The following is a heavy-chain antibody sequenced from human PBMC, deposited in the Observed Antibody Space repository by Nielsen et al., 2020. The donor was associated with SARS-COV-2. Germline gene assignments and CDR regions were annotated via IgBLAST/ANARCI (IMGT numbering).Heavy chain of an antibody. Sequence: GGSLRLSCAASGFTFSSYAMHWVRQAPGKGLEWVAVISYDGSNKYYADSVKGRFTISRDNAKNSLYLQMNSLRAEDTALYYCATLFGEGYYYYGMDVWGQGTTVTVSS. CDR1: GFTFSSYA. J-gene: IGHJ6*02. D-gene: IGHD3-10*02. CDR3: ATLFGEGYYYYGMDV. CDR2: ISYDGSNK. V-gene: IGHV3-30-3*01.